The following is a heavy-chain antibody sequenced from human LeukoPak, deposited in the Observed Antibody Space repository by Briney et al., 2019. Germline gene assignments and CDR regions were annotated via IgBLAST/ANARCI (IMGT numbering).Heavy chain of an antibody. CDR3: ARDEIGIAAAGLDY. D-gene: IGHD6-13*01. V-gene: IGHV1-18*01. CDR2: ISAYNGNT. J-gene: IGHJ4*02. Sequence: ASVKVSCNASGGTFSSYAISWVRQAPGQGLEWMGWISAYNGNTNYAQKLQGRVTMTTDTSTSTAYMELRSLRSDDTAVYYCARDEIGIAAAGLDYWGQGTLVTVSS. CDR1: GGTFSSYA.